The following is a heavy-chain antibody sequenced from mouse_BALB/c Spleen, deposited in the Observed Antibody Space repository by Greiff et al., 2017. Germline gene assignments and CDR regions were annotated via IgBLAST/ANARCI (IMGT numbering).Heavy chain of an antibody. V-gene: IGHV5-6*01. J-gene: IGHJ1*01. CDR3: ARITTVVATRYFDV. CDR1: GFTFSSYG. D-gene: IGHD1-1*01. Sequence: EVKVVESGGDLVKPGGSLKLSCAASGFTFSSYGMSWVRQTPDKRLEWVATISSGGSYTYYPDSVKGRFTISRDNAKNTLYLQMSSLKSEDTAMYYCARITTVVATRYFDVWGAGTTVTISS. CDR2: ISSGGSYT.